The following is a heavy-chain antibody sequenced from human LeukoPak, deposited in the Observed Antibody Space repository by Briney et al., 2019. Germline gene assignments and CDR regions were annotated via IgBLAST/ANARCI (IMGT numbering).Heavy chain of an antibody. CDR1: GGSISSYY. D-gene: IGHD6-13*01. Sequence: SETLSLTCTVSGGSISSYYWSWIRQPPGKGLEWIGYIYYSGSTNYNPSLKSRVTISVDTSKNQFSLKLSSVTAADTAVYYCARARQQLVSDAFDIWGQGTMVTVSS. CDR3: ARARQQLVSDAFDI. V-gene: IGHV4-59*01. CDR2: IYYSGST. J-gene: IGHJ3*02.